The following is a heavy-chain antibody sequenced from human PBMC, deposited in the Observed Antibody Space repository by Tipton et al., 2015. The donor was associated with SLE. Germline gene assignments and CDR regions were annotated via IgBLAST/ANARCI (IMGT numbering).Heavy chain of an antibody. Sequence: TLSLTCTVSGGSISSGGYYWSWIRQHPGKGLEWIGYIYYSGSTNYNPSLKSRVTISVDTSKNQFSLKLSSVTAADTAVYYCARTYYYGSGSSYPLEYWGQGTLVTVSS. CDR3: ARTYYYGSGSSYPLEY. D-gene: IGHD3-10*01. CDR1: GGSISSGGYY. CDR2: IYYSGST. J-gene: IGHJ4*02. V-gene: IGHV4-61*08.